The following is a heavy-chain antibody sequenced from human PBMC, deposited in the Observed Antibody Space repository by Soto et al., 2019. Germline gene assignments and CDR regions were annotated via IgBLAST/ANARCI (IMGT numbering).Heavy chain of an antibody. Sequence: SETLSLTCTVSGGSISSYYWSWIRQPPGKGLEWIGYIYYSGSTNYNPSLKSRVTISVDTSKNQFSLKLSSVTAADTAVYYCARESGRGPTSREFDYWGQGTLVTVSS. D-gene: IGHD3-10*01. CDR1: GGSISSYY. CDR3: ARESGRGPTSREFDY. CDR2: IYYSGST. J-gene: IGHJ4*02. V-gene: IGHV4-59*01.